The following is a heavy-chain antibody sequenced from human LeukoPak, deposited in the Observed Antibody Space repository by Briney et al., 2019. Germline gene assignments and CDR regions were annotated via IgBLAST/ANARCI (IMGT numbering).Heavy chain of an antibody. CDR2: IYTSGST. D-gene: IGHD3-10*01. Sequence: PSETLPLTCTVSGGSISSYYWSWIRQPAGKGLEWIGRIYTSGSTNYNPSLKSRVTISADTSKNQFSLKLNSVIAADTAVYYCGRHQPGTYYRYMGVWGTGTTVAMSS. CDR3: GRHQPGTYYRYMGV. CDR1: GGSISSYY. J-gene: IGHJ6*03. V-gene: IGHV4-4*07.